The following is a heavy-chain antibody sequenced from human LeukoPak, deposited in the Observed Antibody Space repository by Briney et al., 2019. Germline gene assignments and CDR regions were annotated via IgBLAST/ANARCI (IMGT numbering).Heavy chain of an antibody. J-gene: IGHJ4*02. V-gene: IGHV3-23*01. CDR3: AKKGGNSFDY. CDR2: INGGDGRT. Sequence: GGSLRLSCAVSGFTISTFAMSWVRQAPGKGLEWVSAINGGDGRTYPADSVKGRFAISRDKSKNTLYLQMNSLRAEDTAVYYCAKKGGNSFDYWGQGTLVTVSS. D-gene: IGHD4-23*01. CDR1: GFTISTFA.